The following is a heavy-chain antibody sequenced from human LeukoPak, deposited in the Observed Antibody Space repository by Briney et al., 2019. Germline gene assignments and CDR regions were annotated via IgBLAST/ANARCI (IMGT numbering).Heavy chain of an antibody. CDR2: MFSGGST. Sequence: RSLTPSWAAAGFTVSRDYMSWVRQAAGEVRGWVAFMFSGGSTSYAASVQGRFTISRDNSKNTLYLQMNSLRAEDTAVYYCARASEQQRESIDYWGQGTLVTVSS. V-gene: IGHV3-53*01. CDR1: GFTVSRDY. J-gene: IGHJ4*02. CDR3: ARASEQQRESIDY. D-gene: IGHD6-13*01.